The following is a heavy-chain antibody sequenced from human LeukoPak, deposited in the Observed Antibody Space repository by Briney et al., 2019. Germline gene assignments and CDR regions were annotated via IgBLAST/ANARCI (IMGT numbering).Heavy chain of an antibody. CDR1: GYTFTSYY. V-gene: IGHV1-46*01. J-gene: IGHJ4*02. D-gene: IGHD3-10*01. Sequence: GASVKVSCKASGYTFTSYYMHWVRQAPGQGLEWMGIINPSGGSTSYAQKFQGRVTMTRDTSTSTVYMELSSLRSEDTAVYYCARTPWFGELLSYYFDYWGQGTLVTVSS. CDR2: INPSGGST. CDR3: ARTPWFGELLSYYFDY.